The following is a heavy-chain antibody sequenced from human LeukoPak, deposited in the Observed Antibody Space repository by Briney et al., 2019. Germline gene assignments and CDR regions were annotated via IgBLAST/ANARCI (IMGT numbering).Heavy chain of an antibody. CDR1: GYSISSAYY. V-gene: IGHV4-38-2*02. D-gene: IGHD4-11*01. CDR2: IYHTGTT. CDR3: ARTTVTYNWFDP. J-gene: IGHJ5*02. Sequence: PSETLSLTCTVSGYSISSAYYWGWIRQPPGQGLEWIGSIYHTGTTFYNPSLRSRVTISVDTSKNQFSLKLSSVTAADTAMYYCARTTVTYNWFDPWGQGTLVTVSS.